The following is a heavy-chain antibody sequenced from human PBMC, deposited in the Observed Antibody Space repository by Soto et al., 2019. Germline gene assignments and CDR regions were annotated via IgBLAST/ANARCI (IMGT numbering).Heavy chain of an antibody. CDR3: AKDVGSYYYDTSAYNYDY. D-gene: IGHD3-22*01. J-gene: IGHJ4*02. CDR2: ISWNSGTI. V-gene: IGHV3-9*01. CDR1: GFIFEDYA. Sequence: AGGSLRLSCVASGFIFEDYAMNWVRQGPGKGLEWVSGISWNSGTIGYADAVKGRFTISRDNAKNSLHLQMNSLRAEDTALYYCAKDVGSYYYDTSAYNYDYWGRGTQVTVYS.